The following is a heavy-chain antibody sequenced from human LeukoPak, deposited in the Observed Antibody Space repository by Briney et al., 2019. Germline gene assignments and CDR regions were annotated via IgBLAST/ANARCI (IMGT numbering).Heavy chain of an antibody. J-gene: IGHJ6*02. V-gene: IGHV3-74*01. CDR1: GFTFSDYW. CDR3: ASLLTPYHGSGGGGMDV. CDR2: ISGDGSLT. D-gene: IGHD3-10*01. Sequence: GGSLRLPCAASGFTFSDYWMYWVRQAPGKEFVWVSRISGDGSLTSYADSVRGRFTISRDNAKETLYLQMTSLRVEDTAVYSCASLLTPYHGSGGGGMDVWGQGTTVTVSS.